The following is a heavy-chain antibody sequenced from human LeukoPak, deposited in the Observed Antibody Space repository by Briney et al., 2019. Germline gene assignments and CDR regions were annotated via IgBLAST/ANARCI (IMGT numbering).Heavy chain of an antibody. J-gene: IGHJ5*02. CDR1: GFTFGDYA. V-gene: IGHV4-34*01. CDR2: INHSGST. CDR3: ARRSIVVVPAANWFDP. Sequence: GSLRLSCTASGFTFGDYAMSWIRQPPGKGLEWIGEINHSGSTNYNPSLKSRVTISVDTSKNQFSLKLSSVTAADTAVYYCARRSIVVVPAANWFDPWGQGTLVTVSS. D-gene: IGHD2-2*01.